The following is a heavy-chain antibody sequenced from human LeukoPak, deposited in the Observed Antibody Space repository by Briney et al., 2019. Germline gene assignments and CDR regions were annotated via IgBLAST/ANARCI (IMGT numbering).Heavy chain of an antibody. J-gene: IGHJ4*02. CDR2: ISGSGGST. D-gene: IGHD6-13*01. V-gene: IGHV3-23*01. Sequence: GGSLRLSCTVSGFTVSSNSMSWVRQAPGKGLEWVSAISGSGGSTYYADSVKGRFTISRDNSKNTLYLQMNSLRAEDTAVYYCAKLLAAAGSYYFDYWGQGTLVTVSS. CDR1: GFTVSSNS. CDR3: AKLLAAAGSYYFDY.